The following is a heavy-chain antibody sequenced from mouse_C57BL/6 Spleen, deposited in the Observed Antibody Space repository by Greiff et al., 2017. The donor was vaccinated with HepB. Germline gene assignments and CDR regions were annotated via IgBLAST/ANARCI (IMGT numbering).Heavy chain of an antibody. V-gene: IGHV1-22*01. CDR3: ARDDYDDYWYFDV. J-gene: IGHJ1*03. CDR1: GYTFTDYN. CDR2: INPNNGGT. Sequence: DVKLVESGPELVKPGASVKMSCKASGYTFTDYNMHWVKQSHGKSLEWIGYINPNNGGTSYNQKLKGKATLTVNKSSSTAYMELRSLTSEDSAVYYCARDDYDDYWYFDVWGTGTTVTVSS. D-gene: IGHD2-4*01.